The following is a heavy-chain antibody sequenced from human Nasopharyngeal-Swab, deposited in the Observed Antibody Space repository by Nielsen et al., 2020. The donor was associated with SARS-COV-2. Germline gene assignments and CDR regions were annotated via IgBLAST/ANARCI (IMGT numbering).Heavy chain of an antibody. CDR1: GYTLTELS. Sequence: ASVKVSCKVSGYTLTELSMHWVRQAPGKGLEWRGGFDPEDGETIYAQKFQDRVTMTTDTSTSTVYMELRSLRSDDTAVYYCARHGVAEDYWGQGTLVTVSS. CDR3: ARHGVAEDY. D-gene: IGHD3-3*01. CDR2: FDPEDGET. J-gene: IGHJ4*02. V-gene: IGHV1-24*01.